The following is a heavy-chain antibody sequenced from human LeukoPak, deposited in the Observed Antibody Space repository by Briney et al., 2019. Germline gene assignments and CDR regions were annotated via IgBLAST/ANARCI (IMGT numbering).Heavy chain of an antibody. D-gene: IGHD3-22*01. CDR3: ARSPPQYYYDSSGYSDFDY. V-gene: IGHV4-39*01. Sequence: SETLSLTCTVSGGSISSGDYYWSWIRQPPGKGLEWIGSIYYSGSTYYNPSLKSRVTISVDTSKNQFSLKLSSVTAADTAVYYCARSPPQYYYDSSGYSDFDYWGQGTLVTVSS. CDR1: GGSISSGDYY. J-gene: IGHJ4*02. CDR2: IYYSGST.